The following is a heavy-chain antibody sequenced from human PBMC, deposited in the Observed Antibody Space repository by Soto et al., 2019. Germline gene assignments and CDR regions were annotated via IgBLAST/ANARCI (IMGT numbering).Heavy chain of an antibody. CDR3: ARDRDDYGSGNYYNRIDF. J-gene: IGHJ4*02. Sequence: QVQLGQSGAEVKKPGSSVKVSCKASGGIFSTYAISWLRQAPGQGLEWMGGIIPLFGTPNYAQRFQGRVTITADESTSTAYMGLSRLRSEDTAVYYCARDRDDYGSGNYYNRIDFWGQGTLVTVSS. D-gene: IGHD3-10*01. CDR2: IIPLFGTP. CDR1: GGIFSTYA. V-gene: IGHV1-69*01.